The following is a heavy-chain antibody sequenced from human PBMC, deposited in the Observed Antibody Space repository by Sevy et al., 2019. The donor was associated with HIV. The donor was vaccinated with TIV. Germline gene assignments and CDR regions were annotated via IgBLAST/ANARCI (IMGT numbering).Heavy chain of an antibody. CDR1: GGSISNYY. J-gene: IGHJ4*02. D-gene: IGHD3-22*01. V-gene: IGHV4-59*01. CDR2: IHYSGTT. Sequence: SETLSLTCTVSGGSISNYYWSWIRQPPGQGLEWIGYIHYSGTTSYNPSLKSRVTMSEDTSKNQFSLKLSSVTSADTAVYFCARRGSTYYYDSIALDYWGQGTLVTVSS. CDR3: ARRGSTYYYDSIALDY.